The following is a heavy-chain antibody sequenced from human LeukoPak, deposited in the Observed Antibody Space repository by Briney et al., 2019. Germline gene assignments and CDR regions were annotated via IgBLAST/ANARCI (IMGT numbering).Heavy chain of an antibody. CDR2: MYHSGGT. Sequence: SETLSPTCAVSGYSISSGYCWGWLRQPPGKGLEWIGSMYHSGGTYYNPSLKSRVTISVDTSKNQFSLKLSSVTAADTAMYYCARSGSYYYYMDVWGQGTTVTVSS. CDR1: GYSISSGYC. CDR3: ARSGSYYYYMDV. J-gene: IGHJ6*03. V-gene: IGHV4-38-2*01. D-gene: IGHD3-10*01.